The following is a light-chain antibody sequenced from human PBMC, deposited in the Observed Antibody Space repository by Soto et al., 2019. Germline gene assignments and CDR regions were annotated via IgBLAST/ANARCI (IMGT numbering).Light chain of an antibody. J-gene: IGKJ2*01. CDR2: ASS. CDR1: QGLSSW. CDR3: QQANSFPPT. V-gene: IGKV1D-12*01. Sequence: DIQMTQSPSSVSASVGDRVTITCRASQGLSSWLAWYQQKPGKAPKLLIYASSRLHSGVPSRFSGSGSATDFTLTISILQPEDFATYYCQQANSFPPTFGQGTKLEIK.